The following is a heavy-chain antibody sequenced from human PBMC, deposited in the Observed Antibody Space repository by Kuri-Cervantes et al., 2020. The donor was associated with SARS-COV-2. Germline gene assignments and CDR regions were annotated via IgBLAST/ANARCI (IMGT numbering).Heavy chain of an antibody. D-gene: IGHD1-26*01. CDR1: GYAFTSRA. J-gene: IGHJ4*02. Sequence: ASVKVSCKASGYAFTSRAISWVRQAPGQGLEWMGRIIPILGIANYAQKLQGRVTMTTDTSTSTAYMELRSLRSDDTAVYYCARGAVGASAWGDYWGQGTLVTVSS. CDR3: ARGAVGASAWGDY. V-gene: IGHV1-18*01. CDR2: IIPILGIA.